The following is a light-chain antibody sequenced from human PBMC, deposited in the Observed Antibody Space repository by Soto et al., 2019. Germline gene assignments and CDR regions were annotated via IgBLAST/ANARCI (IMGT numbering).Light chain of an antibody. CDR3: QQRSNWPT. CDR1: QSVSSY. CDR2: DAS. V-gene: IGKV3-11*01. J-gene: IGKJ1*01. Sequence: IVLTQSPATLSLSPGERATLSCRASQSVSSYLAWYQQKPGQAPRLLIYDASNRATGIPARFSGSGSGTDFTRTISILEPEDFAVYYCQQRSNWPTFGQGTKVEIK.